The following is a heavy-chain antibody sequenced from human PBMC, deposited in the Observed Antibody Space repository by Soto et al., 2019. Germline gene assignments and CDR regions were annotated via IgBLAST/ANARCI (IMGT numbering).Heavy chain of an antibody. CDR3: ARHLNWNDFDAFDI. CDR1: GGSISSGGYS. V-gene: IGHV4-30-2*01. CDR2: IYHSGST. J-gene: IGHJ3*02. D-gene: IGHD1-1*01. Sequence: SETLSLTCAVSGGSISSGGYSWSWIRQPPGKGLEWIGYIYHSGSTYYNPSLKSRVTISVDRSKNQFSLKLSSVTAADTAVYYCARHLNWNDFDAFDIWGQGTMVTVSS.